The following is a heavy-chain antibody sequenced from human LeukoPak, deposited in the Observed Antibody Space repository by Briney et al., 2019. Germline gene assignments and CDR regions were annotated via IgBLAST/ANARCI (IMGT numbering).Heavy chain of an antibody. CDR2: IIPILGIA. V-gene: IGHV1-69*04. J-gene: IGHJ4*02. CDR3: ARPIVGATTWDLDY. Sequence: GASVKVSYKASGGTFSSYAISWVRQAPGQGLEWMGRIIPILGIANYAQKFQGRVTITADKSTSTAYMELSSLRSEDTAVYYCARPIVGATTWDLDYWGQGTLVTVSS. D-gene: IGHD1-26*01. CDR1: GGTFSSYA.